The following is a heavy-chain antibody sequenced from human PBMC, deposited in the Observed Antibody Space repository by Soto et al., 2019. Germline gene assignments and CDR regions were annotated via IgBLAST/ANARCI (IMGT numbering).Heavy chain of an antibody. CDR3: AKGGVYYYYMDV. J-gene: IGHJ6*03. CDR2: ISGSGGST. CDR1: GFTFSTYA. V-gene: IGHV3-23*01. D-gene: IGHD3-10*01. Sequence: EVQLLESGGGLVQPGGSLRLSCAASGFTFSTYAMSWVRQAPGKGLEWVSAISGSGGSTYYADSVKGRFTISRDNSKNTLYLQMNSLRAEDTPVYYCAKGGVYYYYMDVWGKGTTVTVSS.